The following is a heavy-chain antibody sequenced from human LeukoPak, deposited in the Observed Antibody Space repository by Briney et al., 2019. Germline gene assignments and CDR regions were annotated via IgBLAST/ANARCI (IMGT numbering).Heavy chain of an antibody. CDR1: GGSISSGGYY. J-gene: IGHJ3*02. D-gene: IGHD3-22*01. CDR3: ARSPYDSSIRRIAFDI. V-gene: IGHV4-31*03. Sequence: ETSQTLSLTCTVSGGSISSGGYYWSWIRQHPGKGLEWIGYIYYSGSTYYNPSLKSRVTISVDTSKNQFSLKLSSVTAADTAVYYCARSPYDSSIRRIAFDIWGQGTMVTVSS. CDR2: IYYSGST.